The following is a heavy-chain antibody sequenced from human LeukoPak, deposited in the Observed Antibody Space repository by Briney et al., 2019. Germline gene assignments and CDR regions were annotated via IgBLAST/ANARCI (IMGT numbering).Heavy chain of an antibody. J-gene: IGHJ4*02. CDR3: ARDLTTSQDY. CDR2: VSSSSSYI. CDR1: GFTFSSYS. Sequence: GGSLRLSCAASGFTFSSYSMNWVRQAPGKGLEWISSVSSSSSYIYYADSVKGRFTISRDNAKNSLYLQMNSLRAEDTAVYYCARDLTTSQDYWGQGTLVTVSS. V-gene: IGHV3-21*01. D-gene: IGHD1-1*01.